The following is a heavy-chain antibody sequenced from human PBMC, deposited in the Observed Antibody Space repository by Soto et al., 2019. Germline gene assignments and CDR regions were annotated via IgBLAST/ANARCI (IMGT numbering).Heavy chain of an antibody. CDR3: ATTNTQDCSGYARYYFDY. D-gene: IGHD3-22*01. Sequence: GGSLRLSRVASGFTLSCYAVNCVRQAPGKGLEWVSSININGYNTNCAGSVKVGFSIARDNSQNTVHLQMNSLRAEDTAVFYCATTNTQDCSGYARYYFDYWGHGTPVTVSS. CDR1: GFTLSCYA. J-gene: IGHJ4*01. CDR2: ININGYNT. V-gene: IGHV3-23*01.